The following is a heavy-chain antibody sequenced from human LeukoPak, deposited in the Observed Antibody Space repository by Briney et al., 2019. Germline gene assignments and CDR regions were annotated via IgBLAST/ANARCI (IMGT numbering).Heavy chain of an antibody. J-gene: IGHJ4*02. CDR3: ARGGPLARTTDY. V-gene: IGHV3-64*04. CDR1: GFTFSYYA. D-gene: IGHD1-1*01. CDR2: ISSNGGST. Sequence: GGSLRLSCSASGFTFSYYAMHWVRQTAGKGLEFVSGISSNGGSTYYADSLKGRFTISRDNAKKTLYLQMNSLRAEDTAVYYCARGGPLARTTDYWGQGTLVTVSS.